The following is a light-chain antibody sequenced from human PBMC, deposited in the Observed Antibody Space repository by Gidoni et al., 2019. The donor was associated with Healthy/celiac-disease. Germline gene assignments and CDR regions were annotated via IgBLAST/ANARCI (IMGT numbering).Light chain of an antibody. V-gene: IGKV3-15*01. Sequence: EIVMTPSPATLSVSPGERATLSCRARQSVSSNLAWYQQKPGQAPRLLIYGASTRATGIPARFSGSGSGTEFTLTISSLQSEDFAVYYCQQYNNRRTFGQGTKVEIK. CDR1: QSVSSN. CDR3: QQYNNRRT. J-gene: IGKJ1*01. CDR2: GAS.